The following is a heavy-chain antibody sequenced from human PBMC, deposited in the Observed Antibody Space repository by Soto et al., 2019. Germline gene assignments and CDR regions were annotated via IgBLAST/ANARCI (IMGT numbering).Heavy chain of an antibody. D-gene: IGHD3-10*01. Sequence: SETLSLTCAVSGGSISSSNWWGWIRQPPGKGLEWIGSIYYSGSTYYNPSLKSRVTISVDTSKNQFSLKLSSVTAADTAVYYCARGMVRGGPVWGNWFDPWGQGTLVTVSS. V-gene: IGHV4-39*01. CDR3: ARGMVRGGPVWGNWFDP. J-gene: IGHJ5*02. CDR1: GGSISSSNW. CDR2: IYYSGST.